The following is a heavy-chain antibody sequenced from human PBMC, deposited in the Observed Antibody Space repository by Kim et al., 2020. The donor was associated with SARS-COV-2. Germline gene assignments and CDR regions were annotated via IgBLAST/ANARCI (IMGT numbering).Heavy chain of an antibody. Sequence: GGSLRLSCAASGFTFGDYAMHWVRQAPGKGLEWVSGISWNSGSIGYADSVKGRFTISRDNAKNSLYLQMNSLRAEDTALYYCARDLLRYFDWNWYFDLWGRGTLVTVSS. V-gene: IGHV3-9*01. CDR1: GFTFGDYA. J-gene: IGHJ2*01. CDR3: ARDLLRYFDWNWYFDL. D-gene: IGHD3-9*01. CDR2: ISWNSGSI.